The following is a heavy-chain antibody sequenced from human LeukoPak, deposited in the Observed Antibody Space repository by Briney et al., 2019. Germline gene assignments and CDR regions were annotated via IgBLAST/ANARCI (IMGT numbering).Heavy chain of an antibody. D-gene: IGHD3-3*01. CDR2: ISGSGGST. J-gene: IGHJ4*02. V-gene: IGHV3-23*01. CDR1: GFTFSSYA. Sequence: AGGSLRLSCAASGFTFSSYAMSWVRQAPGKGLEWVSAISGSGGSTYYADSVKGRFTISRDNSKNTLYLQMNSLRAEDTAVYYCAKGEDFWSGYPTPADYWGQGTLVTVSS. CDR3: AKGEDFWSGYPTPADY.